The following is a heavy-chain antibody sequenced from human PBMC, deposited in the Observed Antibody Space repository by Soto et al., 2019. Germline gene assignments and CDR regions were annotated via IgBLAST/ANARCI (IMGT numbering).Heavy chain of an antibody. CDR2: IIPIFETA. Sequence: ASVKVSCKTSGGTFSSFAISWVRQAPGQGLEWMGGIIPIFETANYAQKFQGRVTITADEITGTAYMELRSLRSEDTGVYYCARDLEVVVLGVDHYYYYGMDVWGPGTTVTV. D-gene: IGHD2-15*01. J-gene: IGHJ6*02. V-gene: IGHV1-69*13. CDR3: ARDLEVVVLGVDHYYYYGMDV. CDR1: GGTFSSFA.